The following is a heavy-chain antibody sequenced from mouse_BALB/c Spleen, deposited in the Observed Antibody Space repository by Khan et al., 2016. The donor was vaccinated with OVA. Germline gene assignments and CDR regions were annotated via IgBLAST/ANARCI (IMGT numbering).Heavy chain of an antibody. CDR2: IWSAGST. CDR1: GFSLNNYS. Sequence: QVQLQQSGPGLVQPSQSLSITCTVSGFSLNNYSVHWVRQSPGKGLEWLGVIWSAGSTDYNAAFISRLTISKDNSRSQVFFKMNSLQPNDTAIYYCAGRGYDFGRGALFAYWGQGTLVTVSA. J-gene: IGHJ3*01. V-gene: IGHV2-2*02. D-gene: IGHD2-4*01. CDR3: AGRGYDFGRGALFAY.